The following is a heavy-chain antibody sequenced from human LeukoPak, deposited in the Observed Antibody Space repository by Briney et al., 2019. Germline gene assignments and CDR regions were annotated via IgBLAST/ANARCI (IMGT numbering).Heavy chain of an antibody. CDR2: INPNSGGT. CDR1: GYTFTGYY. D-gene: IGHD4-11*01. J-gene: IGHJ6*04. Sequence: ASVKVSCKASGYTFTGYYMHWVRQAPGQGLEWMGWINPNSGGTNYAQKFQGRVTMTRDTSISTAYMELSRLRSDDTAAYYCARDLWSNYDSGDVWGKGTTVTVSS. V-gene: IGHV1-2*02. CDR3: ARDLWSNYDSGDV.